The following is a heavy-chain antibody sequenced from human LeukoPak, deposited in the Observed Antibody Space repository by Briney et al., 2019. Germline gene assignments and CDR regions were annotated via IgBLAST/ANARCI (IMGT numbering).Heavy chain of an antibody. CDR3: ASYGSGSYYVY. CDR1: GGSISSYY. CDR2: IYATGST. V-gene: IGHV4-4*07. Sequence: SETLSLTCTVSGGSISSYYWSWIRQPAGKGLEWIGRIYATGSTNYNPSFKSRVTMSVDTSKNQFSPRLGSVTAADTAIYYCASYGSGSYYVYWGQGTLVTVSS. J-gene: IGHJ4*02. D-gene: IGHD3-10*01.